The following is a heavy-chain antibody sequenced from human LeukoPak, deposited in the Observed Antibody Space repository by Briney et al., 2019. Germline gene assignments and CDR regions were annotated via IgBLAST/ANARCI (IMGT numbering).Heavy chain of an antibody. J-gene: IGHJ4*02. V-gene: IGHV4-59*01. CDR3: AGRTSFGGVIVTDY. D-gene: IGHD3-16*02. CDR2: IYYSGST. CDR1: GGSISSYY. Sequence: SETLSLTCTVSGGSISSYYWSWIRQPPGKGLEWIGYIYYSGSTNYNPSLKSRVTISVDTSKNQFSLKLSSVTAADTAVYYCAGRTSFGGVIVTDYWSQGTLVTVSS.